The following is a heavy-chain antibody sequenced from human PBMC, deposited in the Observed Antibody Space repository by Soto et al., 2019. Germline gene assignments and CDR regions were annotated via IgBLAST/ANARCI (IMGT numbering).Heavy chain of an antibody. CDR2: IYYSGST. Sequence: QVQLQESGPGLVKPSETLSITCTVSGGSVSSGSHYWSWIRQPPGKGLEWIGYIYYSGSTNYNPSLTSRVTISVDTSKNQFSLKLSSVTAADTAVYYCARVATAMVDYWGQGTLVTVSS. D-gene: IGHD5-18*01. J-gene: IGHJ4*02. V-gene: IGHV4-61*01. CDR1: GGSVSSGSHY. CDR3: ARVATAMVDY.